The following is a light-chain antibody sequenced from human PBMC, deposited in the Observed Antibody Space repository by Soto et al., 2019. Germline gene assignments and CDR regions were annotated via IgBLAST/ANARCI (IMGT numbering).Light chain of an antibody. J-gene: IGKJ2*01. Sequence: DIQMTQSPSTLSASVGDRVTITCRASQSISSWLAWYQQKPGKAPKLLIYDASSLESGVPSRFSGSGSGTEFTLTISSLQPXXXATYYCQQYNSYSPYTFGQGTKLEIK. CDR2: DAS. V-gene: IGKV1-5*01. CDR3: QQYNSYSPYT. CDR1: QSISSW.